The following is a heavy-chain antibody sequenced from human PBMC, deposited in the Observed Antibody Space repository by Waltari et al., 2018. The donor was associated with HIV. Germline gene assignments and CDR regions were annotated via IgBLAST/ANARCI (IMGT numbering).Heavy chain of an antibody. CDR3: VRPATVTSDGFDY. D-gene: IGHD4-17*01. Sequence: EMQLVESGGGLVQPGGSLRLSCAASGFTFSDFTMNWVRQAPGKGLEWVSYIESSSSVVHYSDSVKGRFTISRDNAKRSLFLQMNSLRAEDTALYYCVRPATVTSDGFDYWGQGTLVTVSS. CDR2: IESSSSVV. J-gene: IGHJ4*02. V-gene: IGHV3-48*01. CDR1: GFTFSDFT.